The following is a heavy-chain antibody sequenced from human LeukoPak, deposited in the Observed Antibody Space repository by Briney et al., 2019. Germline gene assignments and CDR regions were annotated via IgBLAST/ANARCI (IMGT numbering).Heavy chain of an antibody. J-gene: IGHJ5*02. D-gene: IGHD3-3*01. CDR3: ARGYDYDFWSGVNWFDP. Sequence: GASVTVSCKASGYTFTGYYMHWVRQAPGQGLEWMGWINPNSGGTNYAQKFQGRVTMTRDTSISTAYMELSRLRSDDTAVYYCARGYDYDFWSGVNWFDPWGQGTLGTVSS. CDR2: INPNSGGT. V-gene: IGHV1-2*02. CDR1: GYTFTGYY.